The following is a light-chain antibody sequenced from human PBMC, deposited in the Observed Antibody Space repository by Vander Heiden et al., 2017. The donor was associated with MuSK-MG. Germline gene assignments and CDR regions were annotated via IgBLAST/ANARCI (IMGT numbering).Light chain of an antibody. V-gene: IGLV2-8*01. CDR2: EVS. CDR1: SSDVGGCNY. CDR3: SSHAGSDDLV. J-gene: IGLJ2*01. Sequence: HSALPQTPSASRSPGQSVTFSFTGSSSDVGGCNYCAWYQQHPGKAPKLRIDEVSKRPAGGPDRFSGSRSGNTAYLTVAGLQAEDEADYCCSSHAGSDDLVFGGGTKLTVL.